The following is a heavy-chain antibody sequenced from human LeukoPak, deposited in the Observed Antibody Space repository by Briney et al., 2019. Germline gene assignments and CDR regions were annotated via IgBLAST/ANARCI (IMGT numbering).Heavy chain of an antibody. V-gene: IGHV3-48*03. Sequence: PGGSLRLSCAASGFTFSSYEMNWVRQAPGKGLEWVSYISSSSSTIYYADSVKGRFTISRDNAKNSLYLQMNSLRAEDTAVYYCARDFGRYFFDYWGQGTLVTVSS. D-gene: IGHD3-10*01. CDR3: ARDFGRYFFDY. CDR2: ISSSSSTI. J-gene: IGHJ4*02. CDR1: GFTFSSYE.